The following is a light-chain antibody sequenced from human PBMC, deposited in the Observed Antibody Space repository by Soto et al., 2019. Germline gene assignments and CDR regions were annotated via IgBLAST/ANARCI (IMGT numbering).Light chain of an antibody. J-gene: IGKJ2*01. Sequence: DIVMTQSPDSLAVSLGERATINCKSSQSLLANCYTKNCLAWYQHKTGRPPKMLILLSSTRESGVPDRFSGNWSGTDITRTISSLQDEYAADYYCQQFFSPPYPFGQGTKLEIK. CDR2: LSS. CDR3: QQFFSPPYP. V-gene: IGKV4-1*01. CDR1: QSLLANCYTKNC.